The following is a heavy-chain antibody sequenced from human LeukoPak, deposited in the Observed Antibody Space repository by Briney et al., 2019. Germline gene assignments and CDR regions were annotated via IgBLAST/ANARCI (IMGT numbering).Heavy chain of an antibody. J-gene: IGHJ6*03. V-gene: IGHV3-21*01. Sequence: GGSLRLSCAASGFTFSYYSMNWVSQDAGRGMEWVSCISSSSSLIFYSHSVRGRFTISRDNAKNLLYLHMNSLRVEDTAVYYCAKVDRGDYSSSPVPYYNYYMNVWGKGTTVTVSS. D-gene: IGHD6-13*01. CDR2: ISSSSSLI. CDR1: GFTFSYYS. CDR3: AKVDRGDYSSSPVPYYNYYMNV.